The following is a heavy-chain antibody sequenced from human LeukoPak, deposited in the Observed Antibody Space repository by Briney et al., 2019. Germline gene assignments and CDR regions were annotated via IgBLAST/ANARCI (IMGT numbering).Heavy chain of an antibody. Sequence: GGSLRLSCAASGFTFSSYAMSWVRQAPGKGLEWVSGISGSGGSTYYADSVKGRFTISRDNAKNSLSLQMNNLRVEDTAVYYCARAGSHWHYVYWGQGTVVTVSS. J-gene: IGHJ4*02. CDR2: ISGSGGST. CDR3: ARAGSHWHYVY. CDR1: GFTFSSYA. D-gene: IGHD3-10*01. V-gene: IGHV3-23*01.